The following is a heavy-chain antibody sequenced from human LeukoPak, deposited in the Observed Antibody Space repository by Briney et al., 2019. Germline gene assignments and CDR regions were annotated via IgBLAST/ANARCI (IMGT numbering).Heavy chain of an antibody. Sequence: ASVKVSCKASGGTFSSYAISWVRQAPGQGLEWMGGIILIFGTANYAQKFQGRVTITADESTSTAYMELSSLRSEDTAVYYCARGRDWGSGTKPKGDYYYYYMDVWGKGTTVTVSS. D-gene: IGHD3-10*01. CDR1: GGTFSSYA. CDR3: ARGRDWGSGTKPKGDYYYYYMDV. V-gene: IGHV1-69*13. CDR2: IILIFGTA. J-gene: IGHJ6*03.